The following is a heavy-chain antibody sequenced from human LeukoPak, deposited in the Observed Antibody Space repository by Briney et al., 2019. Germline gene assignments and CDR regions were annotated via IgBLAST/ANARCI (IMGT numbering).Heavy chain of an antibody. CDR1: TYIFTNYY. CDR3: ARGDYYDNSGYVDY. V-gene: IGHV1-2*02. D-gene: IGHD3-22*01. CDR2: INTNTGGT. J-gene: IGHJ4*02. Sequence: SVYVSSMVATYIFTNYYMQWVRQPHRQGIEWEGSINTNTGGTNYAQKFQGRVTMTRDTSISTAYMELSRLRSDDTAVYYCARGDYYDNSGYVDYWGQGTLVTVSS.